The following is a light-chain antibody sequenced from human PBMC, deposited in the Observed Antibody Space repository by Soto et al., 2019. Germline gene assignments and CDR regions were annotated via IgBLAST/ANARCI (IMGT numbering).Light chain of an antibody. J-gene: IGKJ3*01. V-gene: IGKV3-15*01. Sequence: EIVMTQSPATLSVSPGERATLSCRASQSVSSNLAWYQQKPGQAPRLLIYGASTRATGIPAWFICSGSGTEFTLTISSLQSEDFAVYYCQQYNNWPPFTFGPGTKVDIK. CDR3: QQYNNWPPFT. CDR1: QSVSSN. CDR2: GAS.